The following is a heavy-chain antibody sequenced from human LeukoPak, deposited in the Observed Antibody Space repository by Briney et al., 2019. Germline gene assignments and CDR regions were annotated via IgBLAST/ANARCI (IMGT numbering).Heavy chain of an antibody. V-gene: IGHV4-39*01. D-gene: IGHD6-19*01. J-gene: IGHJ4*02. Sequence: SETLSLTCTVSGGSISSSSYYWGWIRQPPGKGLEWIGSICYSGSTYYNPSLKSRVTISVDTSKNQFSLKLSSVTAADTAVYYCARRDSSGWYGYYWGQGTLVTVSS. CDR3: ARRDSSGWYGYY. CDR2: ICYSGST. CDR1: GGSISSSSYY.